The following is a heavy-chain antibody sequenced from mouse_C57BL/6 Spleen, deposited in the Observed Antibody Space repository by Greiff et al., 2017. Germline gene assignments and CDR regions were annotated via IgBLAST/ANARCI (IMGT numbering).Heavy chain of an antibody. CDR2: INPNYGTT. J-gene: IGHJ2*01. CDR3: AVDYGSSYAFDY. CDR1: GYSFTDYN. V-gene: IGHV1-39*01. Sequence: VQLQQSGPELVKPGASVKISCKASGYSFTDYNMNWVKQSNGTSLEWIGVINPNYGTTSYNQKFKGKATLTLDKSSSTAYMQLNSRPSEGSAVYYCAVDYGSSYAFDYWGQGTTLTVSS. D-gene: IGHD1-1*01.